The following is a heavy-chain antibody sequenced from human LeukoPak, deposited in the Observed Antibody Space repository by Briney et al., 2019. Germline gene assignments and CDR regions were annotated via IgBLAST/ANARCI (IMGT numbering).Heavy chain of an antibody. CDR2: IRYDGSNK. J-gene: IGHJ3*02. D-gene: IGHD1-20*01. CDR1: GFTFSSYG. V-gene: IGHV3-30*02. Sequence: GGSLRLSCAASGFTFSSYGMHWVRQAPGKGLEWVAFIRYDGSNKYYADSVKGRFTISRDNSKNTLYLQMNSLRAEDTAVYYCARGHNFDGHAFVIWGHGTMVTVSS. CDR3: ARGHNFDGHAFVI.